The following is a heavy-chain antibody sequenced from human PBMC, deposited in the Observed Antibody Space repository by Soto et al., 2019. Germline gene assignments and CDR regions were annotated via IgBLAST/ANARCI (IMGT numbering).Heavy chain of an antibody. Sequence: ASVKVSSKASGYSFTSYDINWLRQATGQGLEWMGWMNPNSGNTGYAQKFQGRVTMTRNTSISTAYMELSSLRSEDTAVYYCARMKSYDFWSGYPDAFEIWGQGTMVTVSS. CDR2: MNPNSGNT. V-gene: IGHV1-8*01. CDR3: ARMKSYDFWSGYPDAFEI. CDR1: GYSFTSYD. J-gene: IGHJ3*02. D-gene: IGHD3-3*01.